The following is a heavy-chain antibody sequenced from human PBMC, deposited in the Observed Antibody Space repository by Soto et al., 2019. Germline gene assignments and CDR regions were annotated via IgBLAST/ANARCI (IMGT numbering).Heavy chain of an antibody. D-gene: IGHD3-3*01. J-gene: IGHJ4*02. Sequence: QVQLQESGPGLVKASQTLSLTCTVSGASISGSDHYWSWIRQPPGTGLEWIGHLSYTGNSYQPYYNPSLQSRPTMSLDTSKNQFALNLTSVTAADTAVYFWARSGLSLLDYWGQGALVSASS. V-gene: IGHV4-30-4*01. CDR3: ARSGLSLLDY. CDR1: GASISGSDHY. CDR2: LSYTGNSYQP.